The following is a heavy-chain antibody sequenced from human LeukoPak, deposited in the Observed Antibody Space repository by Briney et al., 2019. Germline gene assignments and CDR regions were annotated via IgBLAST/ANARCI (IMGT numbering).Heavy chain of an antibody. Sequence: GGSLRLSCAASGFNFNNYAMHWVRQAPGKGLEWVSGISSSGGSTQYAPSVKGRFTISRDNSKNSLYLQMNSLRAEDTAVYYCASALGEMADKNWFDPWGQGTLVTASS. V-gene: IGHV3-23*01. CDR1: GFNFNNYA. CDR2: ISSSGGST. CDR3: ASALGEMADKNWFDP. J-gene: IGHJ5*02. D-gene: IGHD5-24*01.